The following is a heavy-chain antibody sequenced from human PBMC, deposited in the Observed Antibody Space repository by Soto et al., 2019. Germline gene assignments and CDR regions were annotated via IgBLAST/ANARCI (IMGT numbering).Heavy chain of an antibody. CDR1: GFTFNRHG. D-gene: IGHD1-1*01. J-gene: IGHJ6*02. CDR2: IWYDGSNK. Sequence: QVQLVESGGGVVQPGRSLRLSCAASGFTFNRHGMHWVRQAPGKGLEWVAVIWYDGSNKYYADSVKGRFSISRDNSKNTLYLQTNSRRAEDTAVYYGARDNVDVEMATTVYYYYGLDVWGQGTTVTVSS. V-gene: IGHV3-33*01. CDR3: ARDNVDVEMATTVYYYYGLDV.